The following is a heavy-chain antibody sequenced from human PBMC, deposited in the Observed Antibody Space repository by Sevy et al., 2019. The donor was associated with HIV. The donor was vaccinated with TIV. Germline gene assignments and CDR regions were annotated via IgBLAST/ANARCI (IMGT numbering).Heavy chain of an antibody. Sequence: GESLRLSCAASGFTFSSYWMHWVRQAPGKGLVWVSRINSDGSSTSYADSVKGRFTISRDNAKNTLYLQRNSLRAEDTAVYYCARVGGEYCSGGSCYPYYFDYWGQGTLVTVSS. CDR1: GFTFSSYW. D-gene: IGHD2-15*01. CDR2: INSDGSST. V-gene: IGHV3-74*01. CDR3: ARVGGEYCSGGSCYPYYFDY. J-gene: IGHJ4*02.